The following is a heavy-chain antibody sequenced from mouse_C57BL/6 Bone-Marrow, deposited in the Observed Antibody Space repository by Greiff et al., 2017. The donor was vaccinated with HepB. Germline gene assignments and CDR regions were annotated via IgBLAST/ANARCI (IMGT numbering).Heavy chain of an antibody. V-gene: IGHV1-69*01. CDR2: IDPSDSYT. CDR3: ARDYRNYEPDWYFDV. J-gene: IGHJ1*03. Sequence: QVHVKQPGAELVMPGASVKLSCKASGYTFTSYWMHWVKQRPGQGLEWIGEIDPSDSYTNYNQKFKGKSTFTVDKSSSTAYMQLSSLTSEDSAVYYCARDYRNYEPDWYFDVWGTGTTVTVSS. CDR1: GYTFTSYW. D-gene: IGHD2-1*01.